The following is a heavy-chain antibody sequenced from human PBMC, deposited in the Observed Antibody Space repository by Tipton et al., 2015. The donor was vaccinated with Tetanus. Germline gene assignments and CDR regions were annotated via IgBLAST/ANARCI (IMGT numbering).Heavy chain of an antibody. Sequence: TLSLTCTVSGGSISSGGYYWSWIRQHPGKGLEWIGYIYYSGSTNYNPSLKSRVTISVDTSKNQFSLKLSSVTAADTAMYYCARGMVSWGIFPYWGQGTPVTVSS. CDR3: ARGMVSWGIFPY. V-gene: IGHV4-61*08. J-gene: IGHJ4*02. CDR1: GGSISSGGYY. CDR2: IYYSGST. D-gene: IGHD2-8*01.